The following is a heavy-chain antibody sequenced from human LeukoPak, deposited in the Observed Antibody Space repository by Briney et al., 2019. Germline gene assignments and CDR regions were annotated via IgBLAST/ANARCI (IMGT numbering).Heavy chain of an antibody. J-gene: IGHJ6*03. CDR1: GDSVSSNSAA. V-gene: IGHV6-1*01. CDR3: ASSREGSYGPFYYYYYMDV. CDR2: TYYRSKWYN. Sequence: SQTLSLTCAISGDSVSSNSAAWNWIRQSPSRGLEWLGRTYYRSKWYNDYAVSVKSRITINPDTSKNQFSLKLSSVTAADTAVYYCASSREGSYGPFYYYYYMDVWGKGTTVTVSS. D-gene: IGHD5-18*01.